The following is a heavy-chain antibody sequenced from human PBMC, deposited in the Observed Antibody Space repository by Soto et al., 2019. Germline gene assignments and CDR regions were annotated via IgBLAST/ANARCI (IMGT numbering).Heavy chain of an antibody. V-gene: IGHV4-4*02. CDR2: IYHSGST. CDR1: GGSISSSNW. D-gene: IGHD2-8*01. Sequence: PSETLSLTCAVSGGSISSSNWWSWVRQPPGKGLEWIGEIYHSGSTNYNPSLKSRVTISVDKSKNQFSLKLSSVTAADTAVYYCAGEGYCTNGVCYTGFDYWGQGTLVTVPQ. CDR3: AGEGYCTNGVCYTGFDY. J-gene: IGHJ4*02.